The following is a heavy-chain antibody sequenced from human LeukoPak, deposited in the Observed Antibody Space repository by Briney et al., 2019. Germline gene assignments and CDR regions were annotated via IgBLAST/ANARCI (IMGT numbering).Heavy chain of an antibody. Sequence: GGSLRLSCAASGFTVSSYSMNWFRQAPGKGLEWVSYISSSSSTIYYADSVKGRFTIARDNAKNSLYLQINSLRDEDTAVYYCARAFGLTDYWGQGTLVTVSS. CDR3: ARAFGLTDY. CDR1: GFTVSSYS. V-gene: IGHV3-48*02. CDR2: ISSSSSTI. D-gene: IGHD3/OR15-3a*01. J-gene: IGHJ4*02.